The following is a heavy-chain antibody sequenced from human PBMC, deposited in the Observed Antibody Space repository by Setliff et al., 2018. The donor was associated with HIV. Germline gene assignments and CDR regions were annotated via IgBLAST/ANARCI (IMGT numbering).Heavy chain of an antibody. CDR3: VRDINWAFDY. CDR2: ISSRGSTI. D-gene: IGHD1-1*01. J-gene: IGHJ4*02. V-gene: IGHV3-48*03. CDR1: GFIFSNYD. Sequence: PGGSLRLSCAPSGFIFSNYDMNWVRQTPGKGLDWISYISSRGSTIYYTDSVKGRFTISRDNVKNSMYLQMSSLRAEDTAVYFCVRDINWAFDYWGQGSLVTVSS.